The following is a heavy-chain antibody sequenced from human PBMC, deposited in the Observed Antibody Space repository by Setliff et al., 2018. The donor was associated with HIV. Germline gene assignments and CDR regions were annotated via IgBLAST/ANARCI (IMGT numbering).Heavy chain of an antibody. CDR3: ERVALLNDHLLTAPEYVDI. J-gene: IGHJ4*02. V-gene: IGHV4-59*03. Sequence: PSETLSLTCSVSGDSISRYYWSWIRQSPARGLEWIGYVYHSGTTNFNPSLKSRVTMSLDTSMSQLSLNLRSVTAADTCVYYCERVALLNDHLLTAPEYVDIWGQGTQVTVSS. D-gene: IGHD2-15*01. CDR2: VYHSGTT. CDR1: GDSISRYY.